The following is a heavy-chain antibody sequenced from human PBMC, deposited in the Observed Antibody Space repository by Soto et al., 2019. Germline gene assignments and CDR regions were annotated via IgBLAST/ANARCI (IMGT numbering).Heavy chain of an antibody. CDR3: VRGTMAPGLDL. D-gene: IGHD3-3*01. Sequence: PGGALRLTCAASGFTFSRYWINWVRQTPGKGAEWGANIKGGGSEKYYVDSLKGRFNISRDNAKNSLYLHMNSLRAEDTAVYYCVRGTMAPGLDLWGQGTLVTVSS. V-gene: IGHV3-7*01. J-gene: IGHJ5*02. CDR1: GFTFSRYW. CDR2: IKGGGSEK.